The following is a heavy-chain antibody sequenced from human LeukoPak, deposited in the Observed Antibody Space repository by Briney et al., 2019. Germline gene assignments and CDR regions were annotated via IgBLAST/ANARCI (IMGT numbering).Heavy chain of an antibody. CDR3: ARGFPSPDKRPC. CDR2: IHSGGST. Sequence: GGSLRLSCAVSGFTVFNNYMSWVRQAPGKGLEWVSVIHSGGSTYYADSVKGSFTTSRDKSKNTLYLQVGSLRAEDMAVYYCARGFPSPDKRPCWGQGTLVTVSS. V-gene: IGHV3-66*01. CDR1: GFTVFNNY. D-gene: IGHD3-10*01. J-gene: IGHJ4*02.